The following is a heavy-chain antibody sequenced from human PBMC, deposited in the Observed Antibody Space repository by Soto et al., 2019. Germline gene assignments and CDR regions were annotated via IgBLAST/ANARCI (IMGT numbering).Heavy chain of an antibody. Sequence: GGSLRLSCEASGFTFSGFDMHWVRQPTGKGLEWVSTIGTAGDTYYAVSVKGRFTISRDNAKNSLSLQMNSLRAGDTSVYFCARGQEVGAHFFDSWGQGTQVTVSS. CDR3: ARGQEVGAHFFDS. CDR2: IGTAGDT. J-gene: IGHJ4*02. D-gene: IGHD2-15*01. CDR1: GFTFSGFD. V-gene: IGHV3-13*01.